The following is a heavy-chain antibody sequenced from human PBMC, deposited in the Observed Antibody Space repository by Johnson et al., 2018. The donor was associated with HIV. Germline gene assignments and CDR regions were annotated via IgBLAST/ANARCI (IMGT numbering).Heavy chain of an antibody. V-gene: IGHV3-66*02. CDR2: IYSGGST. J-gene: IGHJ3*02. CDR3: ARPPYSGSYYDAFDI. Sequence: RQAPGKGLEWVSVIYSGGSTYYADSVKGRFTISRDNSKNTLYLQLNSLRAEDTAVYYCARPPYSGSYYDAFDIWGQGTMVTVSS. D-gene: IGHD1-26*01.